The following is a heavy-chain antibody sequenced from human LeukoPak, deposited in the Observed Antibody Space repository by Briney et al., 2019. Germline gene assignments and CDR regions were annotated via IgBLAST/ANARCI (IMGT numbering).Heavy chain of an antibody. CDR2: IIPIFGTA. CDR3: ARRVTTVDAFDI. D-gene: IGHD4-11*01. CDR1: GGTFSSYA. V-gene: IGHV1-69*13. Sequence: SVKVSCKASGGTFSSYAISWVRQAPGQGLEWMGGIIPIFGTANYAQKFQGRVTITADESTSTAYMELSSLRSEDTAVYYCARRVTTVDAFDIWGQGTMVTVSS. J-gene: IGHJ3*02.